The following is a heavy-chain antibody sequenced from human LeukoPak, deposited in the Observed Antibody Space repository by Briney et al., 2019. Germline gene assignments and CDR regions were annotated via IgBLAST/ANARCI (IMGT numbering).Heavy chain of an antibody. Sequence: PGRSLRLSCAASGFTFDDYAMHWVRQAPGKGLEWVSGISWDSGSMGYADSVKGRFTISRDNAKNSLYLQMNSLRPEDTAFYYCAKPYCSSTRYRDHGVMDVWGKGTMVTVSS. D-gene: IGHD2-2*01. CDR3: AKPYCSSTRYRDHGVMDV. V-gene: IGHV3-9*01. CDR1: GFTFDDYA. J-gene: IGHJ6*03. CDR2: ISWDSGSM.